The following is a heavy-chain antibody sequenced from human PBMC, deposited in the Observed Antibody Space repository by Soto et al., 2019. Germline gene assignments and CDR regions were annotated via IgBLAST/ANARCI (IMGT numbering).Heavy chain of an antibody. CDR3: ARVGRMGHGMDV. J-gene: IGHJ6*02. Sequence: EVQLVESGGGLVQPGGSLRLSCAASGFTFSSYWMHWVRQAPGKGLVWVSRINSDGSSTSYADSVKGRFTISRDNAKNTLYLQMNSLRAEDTAVYYCARVGRMGHGMDVWGQGTTVTVSS. V-gene: IGHV3-74*01. D-gene: IGHD3-16*01. CDR1: GFTFSSYW. CDR2: INSDGSST.